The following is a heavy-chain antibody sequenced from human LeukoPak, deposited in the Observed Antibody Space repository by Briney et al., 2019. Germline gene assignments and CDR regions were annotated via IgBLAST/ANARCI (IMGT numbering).Heavy chain of an antibody. D-gene: IGHD3-9*01. V-gene: IGHV3-21*01. Sequence: GGSLRLSCAASGFTFSSYSMNWVRQAPGKGLEWVSSISSSSSYIYYADSVEGRFTISRDNAKNSLYLQMNSLRAEDTAVYYCATFRPGYPDYWGQGTLVTVSS. CDR2: ISSSSSYI. J-gene: IGHJ4*02. CDR3: ATFRPGYPDY. CDR1: GFTFSSYS.